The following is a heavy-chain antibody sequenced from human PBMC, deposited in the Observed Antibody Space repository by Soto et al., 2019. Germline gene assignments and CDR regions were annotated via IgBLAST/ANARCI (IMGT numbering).Heavy chain of an antibody. CDR1: GYTFTSYG. V-gene: IGHV1-18*04. CDR2: ISAYNGNT. D-gene: IGHD3-3*01. Sequence: GASVKVSCKASGYTFTSYGISWVRQAPGQGLEWMGWISAYNGNTNYAQKLQGRVTMTTDTSTSTAYMELRSLRSDDTAVYYCATSSYDFWSGSYGMDVWGQGTTVTVS. CDR3: ATSSYDFWSGSYGMDV. J-gene: IGHJ6*02.